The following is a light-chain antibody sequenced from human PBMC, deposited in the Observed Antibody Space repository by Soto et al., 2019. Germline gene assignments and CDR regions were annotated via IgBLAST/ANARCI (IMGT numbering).Light chain of an antibody. CDR3: QHYGSSPRT. CDR2: GAS. V-gene: IGKV3-20*01. J-gene: IGKJ1*01. Sequence: EIVLTQSPGTLSLSPGERATFSCRASQSISSTHLAWYQQKPGQAPRLLIYGASSRATGIPDRFSGSGSGTDFNLTIIRLEPEDFAVYYCQHYGSSPRTFGQGTKVEIK. CDR1: QSISSTH.